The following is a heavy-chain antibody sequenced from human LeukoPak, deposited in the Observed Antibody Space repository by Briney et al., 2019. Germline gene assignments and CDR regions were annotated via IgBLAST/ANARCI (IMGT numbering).Heavy chain of an antibody. J-gene: IGHJ4*02. CDR1: GFTFSSYA. CDR2: IYAGGGTT. CDR3: ASGESSYYFDY. Sequence: PGGSLRLSCAASGFTFSSYAMSWVRQAPGQGLEWVSGIYAGGGTTYYADSVKGRFTISRDDSKNTLYLQMNSLRAEDTAVYYCASGESSYYFDYWGQGTLVTVSS. V-gene: IGHV3-23*01. D-gene: IGHD2-21*01.